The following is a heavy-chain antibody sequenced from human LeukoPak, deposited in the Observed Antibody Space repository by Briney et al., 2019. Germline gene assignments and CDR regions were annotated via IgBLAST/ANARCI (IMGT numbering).Heavy chain of an antibody. CDR2: IYHSGST. V-gene: IGHV4-59*01. J-gene: IGHJ3*02. CDR1: DDSITMYY. D-gene: IGHD3-22*01. CDR3: ARDAYYYDSSGLPAFDI. Sequence: SETLSLTCTVSDDSITMYYWTWIRQPPGKGLEWIGSIYHSGSTYYNESLKSRVTISVDTSKNQFSLKLSSVTAADTAVYYCARDAYYYDSSGLPAFDIWGQGTMVTVSS.